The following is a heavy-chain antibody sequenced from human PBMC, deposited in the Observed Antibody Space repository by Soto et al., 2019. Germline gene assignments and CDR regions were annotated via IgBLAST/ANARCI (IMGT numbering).Heavy chain of an antibody. CDR1: GGSISSGDYY. CDR2: IYYSGST. Sequence: SETLSLTCTVSGGSISSGDYYWSWIRQPPGKGLEWIGYIYYSGSTYYNPSLKSRVTISVDTSKNQFSLKLSSVTAADTAVYYCARGIKYGDYSRWFDPWGPGTLVTVSS. V-gene: IGHV4-30-4*01. CDR3: ARGIKYGDYSRWFDP. J-gene: IGHJ5*02. D-gene: IGHD4-17*01.